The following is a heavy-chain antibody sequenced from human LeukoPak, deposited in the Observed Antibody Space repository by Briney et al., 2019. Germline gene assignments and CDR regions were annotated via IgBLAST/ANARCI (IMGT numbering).Heavy chain of an antibody. V-gene: IGHV3-7*01. D-gene: IGHD3-10*01. Sequence: GGSLRLSCVASGFTFSRYWMSWVRQAPGKRLEWVANIKQDGDQKHYVGSVRGRFIISRDNAKNSLHLQMNSLRAEDTAVYYCARFAKGYGSGDIDYWGQGTLVTVSS. J-gene: IGHJ4*02. CDR1: GFTFSRYW. CDR2: IKQDGDQK. CDR3: ARFAKGYGSGDIDY.